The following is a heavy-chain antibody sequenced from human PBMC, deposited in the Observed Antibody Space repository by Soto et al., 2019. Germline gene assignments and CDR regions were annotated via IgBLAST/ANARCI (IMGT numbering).Heavy chain of an antibody. D-gene: IGHD3-10*01. CDR2: IYPGDSDT. Sequence: GESLKISCKGSGYSVTSYWISWVRQMPGKGLEWMGIIYPGDSDTRYSPSFQGQVTISADKSISTAYLQWSSLKASDTAMYYCAISTRGGLSDMDVWGQGTTVTVSS. CDR3: AISTRGGLSDMDV. V-gene: IGHV5-51*01. CDR1: GYSVTSYW. J-gene: IGHJ6*02.